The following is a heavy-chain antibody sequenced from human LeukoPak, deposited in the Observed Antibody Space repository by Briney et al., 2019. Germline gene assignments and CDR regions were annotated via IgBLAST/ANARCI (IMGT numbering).Heavy chain of an antibody. V-gene: IGHV3-11*05. CDR2: ISSSSSYT. CDR3: ARVGLGDGYILDFDY. Sequence: PGGSLRLSCAASGFTFSDDYMNWIRQAPGKGLEWVSYISSSSSYTNYADSVKGRFTISRDNPKNSLYLQMNSLRAEDTAVYYCARVGLGDGYILDFDYWGQGTLVTVSS. CDR1: GFTFSDDY. D-gene: IGHD5-24*01. J-gene: IGHJ4*02.